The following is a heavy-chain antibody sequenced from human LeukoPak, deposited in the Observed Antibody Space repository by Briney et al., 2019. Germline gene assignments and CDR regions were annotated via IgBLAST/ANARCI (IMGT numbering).Heavy chain of an antibody. V-gene: IGHV3-23*01. CDR1: GFTFSSYA. CDR3: AKWFFGDPVWWFDP. D-gene: IGHD3-10*01. Sequence: GGSLRLSCAASGFTFSSYAMSWVRQAPGKGLEWVSAISGSGGSAYYADSVKGRFTISRDNSKNTLYLQMNSLRAEDTAVYYCAKWFFGDPVWWFDPWGQGTLVTVSS. CDR2: ISGSGGSA. J-gene: IGHJ5*02.